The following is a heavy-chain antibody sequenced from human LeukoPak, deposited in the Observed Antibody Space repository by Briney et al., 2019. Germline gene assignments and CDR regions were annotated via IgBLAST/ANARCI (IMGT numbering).Heavy chain of an antibody. J-gene: IGHJ6*03. CDR1: GYTFTSYD. V-gene: IGHV1-8*01. Sequence: GASVKVSCKASGYTFTSYDINWVRQATGQGLEWMGWMNPNSGNTGYAQKFQGRVTMTRNTSISTAYMELSSLRSEDTAVYYCARADYDFWSGSYYYYYMDVWGKGTTVTASS. D-gene: IGHD3-3*01. CDR2: MNPNSGNT. CDR3: ARADYDFWSGSYYYYYMDV.